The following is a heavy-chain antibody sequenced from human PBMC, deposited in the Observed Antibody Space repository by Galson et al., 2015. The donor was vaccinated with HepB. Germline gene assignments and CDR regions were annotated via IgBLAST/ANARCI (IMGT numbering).Heavy chain of an antibody. CDR3: VREAVRSQPDYFYYRGMDV. D-gene: IGHD2/OR15-2a*01. Sequence: CAISGDSVSNNSAAWNWIRQSPSRGLEWLGRTYYTSTWSNDYADSVRGRIIITADTSNNHFSLELRSVSSEDTAVYYCVREAVRSQPDYFYYRGMDVWGQGTTVSISS. CDR1: GDSVSNNSAA. CDR2: TYYTSTWSN. J-gene: IGHJ6*02. V-gene: IGHV6-1*01.